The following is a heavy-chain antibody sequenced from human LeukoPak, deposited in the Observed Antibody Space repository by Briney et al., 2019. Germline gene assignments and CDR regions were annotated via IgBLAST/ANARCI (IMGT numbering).Heavy chain of an antibody. D-gene: IGHD3-10*01. CDR3: ARDLLYGSGSYYIDWYYYYYMDV. V-gene: IGHV4-38-2*02. CDR1: GYSISSGYY. CDR2: IYHSGST. J-gene: IGHJ6*03. Sequence: SETLSLTCTVSGYSISSGYYWGWIRPPPGKGLEWIGSIYHSGSTYYNPSLKSRVTISVDTSKNQFSLKLSSVTAADTAVYYCARDLLYGSGSYYIDWYYYYYMDVWGKGTTVTVSS.